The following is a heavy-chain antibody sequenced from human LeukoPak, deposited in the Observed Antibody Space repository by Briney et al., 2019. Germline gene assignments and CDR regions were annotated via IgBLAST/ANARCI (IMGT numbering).Heavy chain of an antibody. Sequence: GGSLRLSCAASGFTFSSYEMNWVRQAPGKVLEWVSYISSSGSTIYYADSVKGRFTISRDNSKNTLYLQMNSLRAEDTAVYYCAATYGDSAGVLDYWGQGTLVTVSS. V-gene: IGHV3-48*03. J-gene: IGHJ4*02. CDR1: GFTFSSYE. CDR3: AATYGDSAGVLDY. CDR2: ISSSGSTI. D-gene: IGHD4-17*01.